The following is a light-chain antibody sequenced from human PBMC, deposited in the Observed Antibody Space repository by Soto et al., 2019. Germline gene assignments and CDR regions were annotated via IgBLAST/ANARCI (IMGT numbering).Light chain of an antibody. V-gene: IGKV3-20*01. CDR3: QPYTGPPTT. Sequence: EIVMTQSPATLSVSPGERATLSCRASQTVSSNYLAWCRQRPGQAPRLLIYGASTRAAGIPDRFSGSGSGTNVRLTITRLEPEDSAVYFCQPYTGPPTTFGQGTRLGSK. CDR2: GAS. CDR1: QTVSSNY. J-gene: IGKJ5*01.